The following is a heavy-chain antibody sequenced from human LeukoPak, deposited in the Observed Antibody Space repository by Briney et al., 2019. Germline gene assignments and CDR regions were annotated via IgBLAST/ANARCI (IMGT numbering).Heavy chain of an antibody. D-gene: IGHD6-13*01. CDR3: ARDVGITVADSFDP. Sequence: ALVKVSCKASGYTFTSYGISWVRQAPGQGLEWMGWISAYNGNTNYAQKLQGRVTMTTDTSTSTVYMEVRGLRSDDTAMYYCARDVGITVADSFDPWGQGTLVTVSS. V-gene: IGHV1-18*01. J-gene: IGHJ5*02. CDR1: GYTFTSYG. CDR2: ISAYNGNT.